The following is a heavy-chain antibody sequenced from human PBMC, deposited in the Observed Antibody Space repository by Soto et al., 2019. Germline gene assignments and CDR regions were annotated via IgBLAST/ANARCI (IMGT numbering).Heavy chain of an antibody. CDR1: GGSISSYY. V-gene: IGHV4-59*08. CDR2: IYYSGST. D-gene: IGHD1-26*01. Sequence: QVQLQESGPGLVKPSETLSLTCTVSGGSISSYYWSWIRQPPGKGLEWIEYIYYSGSTNYNPSLKSRVTISVDTSKNQFSLKLSSVTAADTAVYYCARHTQLPRAHYYYGMDVWGQGTTVTVSS. CDR3: ARHTQLPRAHYYYGMDV. J-gene: IGHJ6*02.